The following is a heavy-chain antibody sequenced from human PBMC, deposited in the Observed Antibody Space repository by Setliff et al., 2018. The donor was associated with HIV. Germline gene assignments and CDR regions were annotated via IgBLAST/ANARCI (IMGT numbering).Heavy chain of an antibody. Sequence: SETLSLTCTVSGGSISTYYWTWIRRPPGKGLEWIGYIYYSGGTHYNPSLKSRTTISIDMSKNQFSLKLRSVTAADTAVYYCARDGPMGRFDYWGQGALVTVSS. CDR2: IYYSGGT. V-gene: IGHV4-59*01. D-gene: IGHD3-16*01. CDR3: ARDGPMGRFDY. J-gene: IGHJ4*02. CDR1: GGSISTYY.